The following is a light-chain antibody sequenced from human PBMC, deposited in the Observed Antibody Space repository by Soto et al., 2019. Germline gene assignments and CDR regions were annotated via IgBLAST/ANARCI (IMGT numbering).Light chain of an antibody. J-gene: IGKJ5*01. CDR3: QRRSNWPVIT. V-gene: IGKV3-11*01. Sequence: LCLAPGESVTLACRGSLKVNSYLAWYQQKPGQAPRLLIYDASNRATGMPARLSGRGSRLXSPLNIRRLGLGDFAVFYCQRRSNWPVITLCEGSRLEMK. CDR2: DAS. CDR1: LKVNSY.